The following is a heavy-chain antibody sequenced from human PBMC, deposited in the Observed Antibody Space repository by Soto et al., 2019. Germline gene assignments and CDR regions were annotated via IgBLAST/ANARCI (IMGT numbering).Heavy chain of an antibody. J-gene: IGHJ6*02. CDR3: AREQWLVLGDYYYGMDV. D-gene: IGHD6-19*01. CDR1: GYSFTSYW. Sequence: GESLKISCKGSGYSFTSYWIGWVRQMPGKGLEWMGIIYPGDSDTRYSPSFQGQVTISADKSISTAYLQWSSLKASDTAMYYCAREQWLVLGDYYYGMDVWGQGTTVTVSS. V-gene: IGHV5-51*01. CDR2: IYPGDSDT.